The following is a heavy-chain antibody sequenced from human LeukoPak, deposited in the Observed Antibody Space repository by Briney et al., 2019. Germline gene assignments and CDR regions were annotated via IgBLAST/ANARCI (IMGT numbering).Heavy chain of an antibody. CDR1: GGSISSYY. D-gene: IGHD3-3*01. Sequence: SETLSLTCTVSGGSISSYYWSWIRQPPGKGLEWIGYIYYSGSTNYNPSLKSQVTISVDTSKNQFSLKLSSVTAADTAVYYCARGIRFLEWLPGYYYYMDVWGKGTTVTVSS. CDR2: IYYSGST. J-gene: IGHJ6*03. V-gene: IGHV4-59*01. CDR3: ARGIRFLEWLPGYYYYMDV.